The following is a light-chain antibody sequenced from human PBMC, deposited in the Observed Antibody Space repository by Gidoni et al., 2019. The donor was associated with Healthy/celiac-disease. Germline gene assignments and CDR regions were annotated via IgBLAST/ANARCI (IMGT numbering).Light chain of an antibody. CDR2: DAS. Sequence: EIVLTHSPATLSLSTGERATLPCRASQSVSSYLAWSQQKPGQAPRLLIYDASNRATGTPARFSGSGSGTDFTLTISSLEPEDFAVYYCQQRSNWPITFGQGTRLEIK. CDR3: QQRSNWPIT. V-gene: IGKV3-11*01. J-gene: IGKJ5*01. CDR1: QSVSSY.